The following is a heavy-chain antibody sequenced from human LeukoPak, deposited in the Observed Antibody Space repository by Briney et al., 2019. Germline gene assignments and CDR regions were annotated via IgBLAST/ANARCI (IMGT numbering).Heavy chain of an antibody. CDR1: GFTFSGYG. J-gene: IGHJ4*02. CDR3: AKDMHYDSSGYYGLQFDS. Sequence: PGGSLRLSCAASGFTFSGYGMHWVRQAPGKGLEWVAVISYDGSNKYYADSVKGRFTIAGDNSKNILYLQMNSLRADDTAVYYCAKDMHYDSSGYYGLQFDSWGQGTLVNVSS. CDR2: ISYDGSNK. D-gene: IGHD3-22*01. V-gene: IGHV3-30*18.